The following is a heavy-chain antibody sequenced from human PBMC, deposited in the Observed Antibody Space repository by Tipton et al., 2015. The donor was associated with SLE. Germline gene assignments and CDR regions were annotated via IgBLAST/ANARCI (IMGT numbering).Heavy chain of an antibody. Sequence: TLSLTCTVSGGSINSYYWTWIRQPAGKGLEWIGRIHTSETTDYNPSLQSLFTMSVDTSKNQFSLNLTSMTAADTAVYYCARILPVFFFYGKDVWVHGTSASVSS. CDR1: GGSINSYY. CDR3: ARILPVFFFYGKDV. J-gene: IGHJ6*02. CDR2: IHTSETT. D-gene: IGHD3-3*01. V-gene: IGHV4-4*07.